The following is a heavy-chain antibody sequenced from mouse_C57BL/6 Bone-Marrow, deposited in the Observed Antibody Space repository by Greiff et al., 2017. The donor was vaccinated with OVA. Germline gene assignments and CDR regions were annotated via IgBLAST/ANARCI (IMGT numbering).Heavy chain of an antibody. V-gene: IGHV1-59*01. CDR2: IDPSDSYT. CDR3: AREEWLLLFFSWFAY. CDR1: GYTFTSYW. J-gene: IGHJ3*01. D-gene: IGHD2-3*01. Sequence: QVQLQQPGAELVRPGTSVKLSCKASGYTFTSYWMHWVKQRPGQGLEWIGVIDPSDSYTNYNQKFKGKATLTVDTSSSTAYMQLSSLTSEDSAVYYCAREEWLLLFFSWFAYWGQGTLVTVSA.